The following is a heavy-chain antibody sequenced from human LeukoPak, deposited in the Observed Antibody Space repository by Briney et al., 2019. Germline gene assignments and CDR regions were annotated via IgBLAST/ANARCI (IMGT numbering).Heavy chain of an antibody. CDR3: ARVWSLRAFYY. J-gene: IGHJ4*02. CDR2: IYHSGST. V-gene: IGHV4-4*02. D-gene: IGHD4-17*01. Sequence: SGTLCPTRAVSGGSIRSSNLGGCVRQPPGKGLERIGEIYHSGSTNYNPSLKSRVTISVDKSKNQFSLKLSSVTAADTAVYYCARVWSLRAFYYWGQGSLVTVSS. CDR1: GGSIRSSNL.